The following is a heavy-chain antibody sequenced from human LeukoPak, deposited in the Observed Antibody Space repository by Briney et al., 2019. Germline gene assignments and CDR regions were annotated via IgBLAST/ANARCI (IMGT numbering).Heavy chain of an antibody. Sequence: GASVKVSCKASGYTFTGYYMHWVRQAPGQGLEWMGWINPNSGGTNYAQKFQGRVTMTRDTSISTAYMELSRLRSDDTAVYYCARVGLLWFGEPDFDYWGHGTLVTVSS. CDR2: INPNSGGT. CDR1: GYTFTGYY. V-gene: IGHV1-2*02. J-gene: IGHJ4*01. D-gene: IGHD3-10*01. CDR3: ARVGLLWFGEPDFDY.